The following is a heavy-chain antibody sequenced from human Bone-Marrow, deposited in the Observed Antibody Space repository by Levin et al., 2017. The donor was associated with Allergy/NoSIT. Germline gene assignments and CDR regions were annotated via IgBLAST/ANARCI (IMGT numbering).Heavy chain of an antibody. J-gene: IGHJ3*01. Sequence: GESLKISCKVSGFSFNNYAMYWVRQAPGKGLEWVAAISYDGTNADYAASVQGRFTVTRDNSREALYLQMSSLRSEDTAMYYCARDLWQWLTKSTFDVWGQGTMVTVSS. CDR3: ARDLWQWLTKSTFDV. D-gene: IGHD6-19*01. CDR1: GFSFNNYA. V-gene: IGHV3-30*04. CDR2: ISYDGTNA.